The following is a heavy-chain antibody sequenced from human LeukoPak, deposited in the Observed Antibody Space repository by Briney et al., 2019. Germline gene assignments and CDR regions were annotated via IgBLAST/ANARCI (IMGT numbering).Heavy chain of an antibody. Sequence: GGSLRLSCVGSEFIFSNYWMSWDRQAPGKGLEWVANIKQDGSETYSVDSVKGRFTISRDNAKNSLYLQMNSLRGEDTAIYYCARGSSNTGFAYWGQGTLVTVSS. V-gene: IGHV3-7*01. CDR3: ARGSSNTGFAY. CDR2: IKQDGSET. D-gene: IGHD1-14*01. J-gene: IGHJ4*02. CDR1: EFIFSNYW.